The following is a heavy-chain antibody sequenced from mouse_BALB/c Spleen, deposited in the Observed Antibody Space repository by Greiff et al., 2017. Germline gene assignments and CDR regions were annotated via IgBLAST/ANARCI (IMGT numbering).Heavy chain of an antibody. D-gene: IGHD4-1*01. J-gene: IGHJ4*01. V-gene: IGHV14-3*02. CDR1: GFNIKDTY. CDR3: ARPRWDENAMDY. Sequence: EVKLQESGAELVKPGASVKLSCTASGFNIKDTYMHWVKQRPEQGLEWIGRIDPANGNTKYDPKFQGKATITADTSSNTAYLQLSSLTSEDTAVYYCARPRWDENAMDYWGQGTSVTVSS. CDR2: IDPANGNT.